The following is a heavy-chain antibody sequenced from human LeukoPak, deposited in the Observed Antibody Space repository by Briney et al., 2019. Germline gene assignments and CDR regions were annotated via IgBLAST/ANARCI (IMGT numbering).Heavy chain of an antibody. D-gene: IGHD5-12*01. J-gene: IGHJ4*02. CDR3: AQTGYSDGWYSGLDY. CDR1: GFTFGDYA. Sequence: GGSLRLSCTASGFTFGDYALSWVRQAPGKGLEFVGSIKSEIYGGAAEYAASVKGRFTISRDDSRSIAYLQMNSLETEDTAVYYCAQTGYSDGWYSGLDYWGPGTLVTVSS. CDR2: IKSEIYGGAA. V-gene: IGHV3-49*04.